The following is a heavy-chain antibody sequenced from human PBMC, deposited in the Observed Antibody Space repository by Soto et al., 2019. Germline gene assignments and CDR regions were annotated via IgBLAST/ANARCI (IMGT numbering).Heavy chain of an antibody. Sequence: PGGSLRLSCAASGFTFSSYAMHWVRQAPGKGLEWVAVISYDGSNKYYADSVKGRFTISRDNSKNTLYLQMNSLRAEDTAVYYCAREEPQYGMDVWGQGTTVTVSS. CDR3: AREEPQYGMDV. CDR2: ISYDGSNK. V-gene: IGHV3-30-3*01. J-gene: IGHJ6*02. CDR1: GFTFSSYA. D-gene: IGHD1-26*01.